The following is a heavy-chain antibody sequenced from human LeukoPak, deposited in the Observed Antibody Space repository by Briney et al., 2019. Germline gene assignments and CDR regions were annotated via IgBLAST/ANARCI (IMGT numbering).Heavy chain of an antibody. J-gene: IGHJ4*02. CDR1: AYTFTSYG. CDR2: CSAYSSNT. Sequence: GASVKLSCKTSAYTFTSYGISWVRHAPGQGLERKGWCSAYSSNTNYAQKLQGRVTMTTDTSTSTAYMELRSLRSDDTAVYYCAREVATIGPFDYWGQGTLVTVSS. D-gene: IGHD5-12*01. CDR3: AREVATIGPFDY. V-gene: IGHV1-18*01.